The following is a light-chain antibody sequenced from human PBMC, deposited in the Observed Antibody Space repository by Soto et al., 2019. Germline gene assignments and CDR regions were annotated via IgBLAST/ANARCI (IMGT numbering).Light chain of an antibody. V-gene: IGLV7-46*01. CDR1: TGAVTSGHY. CDR3: LILHGDARV. CDR2: DTS. J-gene: IGLJ2*01. Sequence: QAVVTQEPSLTVSPGGTVTLTCGSSTGAVTSGHYPYWFQQKPGQAPRTLIYDTSNKHSWTPARFSGSLLGGKAALTLSGAQPEDEADYYCLILHGDARVFGGGTQLTVL.